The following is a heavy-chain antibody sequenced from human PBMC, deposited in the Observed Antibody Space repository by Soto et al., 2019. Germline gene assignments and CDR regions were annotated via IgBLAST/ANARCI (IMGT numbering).Heavy chain of an antibody. Sequence: EVQMVESGGGLVQPGRSLRLSGTASGFTFGDYAMSWFRQAPGNGLEWVGFIRSKAYGGTTEYAASVQGRFTISRDDSISSDDLQMNSLQTEETDVYYFNRVGGYDYICGRYRYPDYWGQGTLVNVSS. J-gene: IGHJ4*02. D-gene: IGHD3-16*02. V-gene: IGHV3-49*03. CDR2: IRSKAYGGTT. CDR1: GFTFGDYA. CDR3: NRVGGYDYICGRYRYPDY.